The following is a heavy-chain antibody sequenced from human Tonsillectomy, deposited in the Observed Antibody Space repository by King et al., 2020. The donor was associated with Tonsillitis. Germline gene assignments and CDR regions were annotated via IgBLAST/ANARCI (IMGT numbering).Heavy chain of an antibody. D-gene: IGHD3-22*01. CDR2: ISSSSSTI. V-gene: IGHV3-48*02. J-gene: IGHJ4*02. CDR1: GFTFSSYS. CDR3: VSYLTRGTYYYDSSGYDKGFFDY. Sequence: VQLVESGGGLVQPGGSLRLSCAASGFTFSSYSMNWVRQAPGKGLEWVSYISSSSSTIYYADSVKGRFTISRDNAKNSLYLQMNRLRDKDTAVYYCVSYLTRGTYYYDSSGYDKGFFDYWGQGTLVTVSS.